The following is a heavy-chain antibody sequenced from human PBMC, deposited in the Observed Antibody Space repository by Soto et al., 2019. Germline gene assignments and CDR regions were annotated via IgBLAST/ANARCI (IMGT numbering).Heavy chain of an antibody. CDR1: GFTFSSYW. D-gene: IGHD6-19*01. CDR3: ARESGYSSGWRQDY. V-gene: IGHV3-74*01. CDR2: ITSDGSSI. Sequence: EVQLVESGGGLVQPGGSLRLSCAASGFTFSSYWMHWVRQAPGKGLVWVSRITSDGSSISYADSVKGRFTISRDNAKNTLYLQMISLRVEDTAVYYCARESGYSSGWRQDYWGQGTLVAVSS. J-gene: IGHJ4*02.